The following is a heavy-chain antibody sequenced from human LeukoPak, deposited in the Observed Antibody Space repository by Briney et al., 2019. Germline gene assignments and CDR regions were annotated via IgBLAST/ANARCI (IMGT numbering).Heavy chain of an antibody. CDR1: GFTFSSSS. J-gene: IGHJ4*02. CDR2: ITDAVGST. Sequence: GGSLRLSCAASGFTFSSSSISWVRQAPGKGLEWVSAITDAVGSTHYADSVKGRFTISSDNSKNTVYLQMNSLRPEDMAVYYCARVKEVVLFDYWGQGTLVTVSS. D-gene: IGHD3-22*01. CDR3: ARVKEVVLFDY. V-gene: IGHV3-23*01.